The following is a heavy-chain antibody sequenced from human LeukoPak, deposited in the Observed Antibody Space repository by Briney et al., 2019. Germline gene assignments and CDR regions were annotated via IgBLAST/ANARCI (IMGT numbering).Heavy chain of an antibody. CDR1: GYTFTSYG. CDR2: ISAYNGNT. V-gene: IGHV1-18*01. Sequence: ASLKVSCKASGYTFTSYGISWVRQAPGQGLEWMGWISAYNGNTNYAQKLQGRVTMTTDTSTSTAYMELRSLRSDDTAVYYCARAPGRTAVAGTRYFDYWGQGTLVTVSS. CDR3: ARAPGRTAVAGTRYFDY. D-gene: IGHD6-19*01. J-gene: IGHJ4*02.